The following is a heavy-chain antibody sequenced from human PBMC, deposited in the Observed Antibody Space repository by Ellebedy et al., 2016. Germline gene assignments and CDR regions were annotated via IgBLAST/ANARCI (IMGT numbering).Heavy chain of an antibody. V-gene: IGHV6-1*01. J-gene: IGHJ6*02. D-gene: IGHD3-22*01. Sequence: SQTLALTCAISGGTVSNNSAAWNWIRQSPSRGLEWLGRTYYRSKWYNDYALSVRSRIIINPDTSKNQFSLQLNSVTPEDTAVYYCARDHSVVSSGYYYYYGMDVWGQGTTVTVSS. CDR3: ARDHSVVSSGYYYYYGMDV. CDR1: GGTVSNNSAA. CDR2: TYYRSKWYN.